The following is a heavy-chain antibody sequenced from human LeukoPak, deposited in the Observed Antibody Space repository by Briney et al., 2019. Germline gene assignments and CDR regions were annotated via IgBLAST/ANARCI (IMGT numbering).Heavy chain of an antibody. D-gene: IGHD7-27*01. Sequence: SETLSLTCTVSVGSISSYYWSWIRQPPGKGLEWIGYIYYSGSTYYNPSLKSRVTISVDTSKNQFSLKLSSVTAADTAVYYCACHGDRPDWYFDLWGRGTLVTVSS. V-gene: IGHV4-59*08. J-gene: IGHJ2*01. CDR3: ACHGDRPDWYFDL. CDR1: VGSISSYY. CDR2: IYYSGST.